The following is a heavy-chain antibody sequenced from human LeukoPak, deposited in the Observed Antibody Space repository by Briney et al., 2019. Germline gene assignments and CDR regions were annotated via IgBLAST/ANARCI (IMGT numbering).Heavy chain of an antibody. CDR3: ARGSYDYWSDYSYYFDY. J-gene: IGHJ4*02. D-gene: IGHD3-3*01. V-gene: IGHV1-8*03. CDR1: GYTFTSYD. Sequence: GASVKVSCKASGYTFTSYDINWVRQASGQGLEWMGWMNPSSGDAGYAQKFQGRVTLTRDNSIDTAYMELSSLTSDDTAVYYCARGSYDYWSDYSYYFDYWGQGTLVAVSS. CDR2: MNPSSGDA.